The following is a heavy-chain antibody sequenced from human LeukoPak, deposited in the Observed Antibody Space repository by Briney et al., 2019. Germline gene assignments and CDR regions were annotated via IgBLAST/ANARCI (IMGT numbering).Heavy chain of an antibody. CDR3: AREAVAVYFDY. Sequence: SETLSLTCTVSGASISNYYWSWFRQPAGKGPEWNGRVYSSGSTNYNPSLKSRVTLSVDTSKNQFSLNLNSVTAADTAVYYCAREAVAVYFDYWGQGTLVTVSS. J-gene: IGHJ4*02. D-gene: IGHD6-19*01. CDR1: GASISNYY. CDR2: VYSSGST. V-gene: IGHV4-4*07.